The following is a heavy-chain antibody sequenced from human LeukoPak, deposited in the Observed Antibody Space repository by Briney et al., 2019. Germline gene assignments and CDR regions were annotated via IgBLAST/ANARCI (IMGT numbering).Heavy chain of an antibody. D-gene: IGHD2-2*01. Sequence: ASVKVSCKVSGGTFSSYAISWVRQAPGQGLEWMGRIIPILGIANYAQKFQARVTITADKSTSTAYMELSSLRSEDTAVYYCASGLVPAAIGLYYYYYGMDVWGQGTTVTVSS. CDR1: GGTFSSYA. CDR3: ASGLVPAAIGLYYYYYGMDV. V-gene: IGHV1-69*04. CDR2: IIPILGIA. J-gene: IGHJ6*02.